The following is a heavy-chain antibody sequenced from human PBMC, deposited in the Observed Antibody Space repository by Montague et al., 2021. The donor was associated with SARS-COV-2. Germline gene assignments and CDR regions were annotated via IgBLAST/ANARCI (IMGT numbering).Heavy chain of an antibody. CDR1: GDSVNRNY. D-gene: IGHD4-23*01. CDR3: AKASRGYGGDFDS. V-gene: IGHV4-59*02. CDR2: IFYSGST. Sequence: SETLSLTCSVSGDSVNRNYWSWVRQPPGKGLEWLGHIFYSGSTYNPSLNSRVTMSLDTSKNHFSLNLISVTAADTAVYYCAKASRGYGGDFDSWGQGTLVIVSS. J-gene: IGHJ4*02.